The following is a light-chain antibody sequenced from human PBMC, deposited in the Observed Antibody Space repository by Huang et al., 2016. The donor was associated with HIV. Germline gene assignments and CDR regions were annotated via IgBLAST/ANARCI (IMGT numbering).Light chain of an antibody. Sequence: DIQMTQSPSSLSASVGDRVIITCRASQSIRTYLNWYQQKPGKAPNLLIYAASSLHSGVPSRFSGSGSGTDFTLTISSLQREDVATYYCQQSYSTPYTFGQGTKLEIK. CDR2: AAS. CDR3: QQSYSTPYT. V-gene: IGKV1-39*01. J-gene: IGKJ2*01. CDR1: QSIRTY.